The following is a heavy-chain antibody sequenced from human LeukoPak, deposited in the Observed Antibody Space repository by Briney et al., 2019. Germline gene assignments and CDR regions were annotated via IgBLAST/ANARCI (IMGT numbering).Heavy chain of an antibody. CDR3: ARSWGRYYYDSSGPKRSDAFDI. CDR1: GGSFSGYY. Sequence: PSETLSLTCAVYGGSFSGYYWSWIRQPPGKGLEWIGEINHSGSTNYNPSLKSRVTISVDTSKNQFSLKLSSVTAADTAVYYCARSWGRYYYDSSGPKRSDAFDIWGQGTMVTVSS. J-gene: IGHJ3*02. CDR2: INHSGST. D-gene: IGHD3-22*01. V-gene: IGHV4-34*01.